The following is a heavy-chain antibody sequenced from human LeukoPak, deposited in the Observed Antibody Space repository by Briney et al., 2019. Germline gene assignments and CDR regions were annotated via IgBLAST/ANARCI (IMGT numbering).Heavy chain of an antibody. V-gene: IGHV3-23*01. D-gene: IGHD2-2*01. CDR2: IGDTGRST. CDR3: AKAGSGYCSSTSCLYYFDY. J-gene: IGHJ4*02. CDR1: GFTFGNYA. Sequence: GGSLSLSSAASGFTFGNYAMSWVRHAPGKGLEWVSAIGDTGRSTYYADSVKGRFTISRDNSRNTLYLQMNSLRAEDTAIYYCAKAGSGYCSSTSCLYYFDYWGQGTLVTVSS.